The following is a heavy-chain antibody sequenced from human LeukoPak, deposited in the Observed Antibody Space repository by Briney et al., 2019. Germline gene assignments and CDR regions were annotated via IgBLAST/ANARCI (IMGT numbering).Heavy chain of an antibody. J-gene: IGHJ6*03. Sequence: SETLSLTCTVSGGSISIYYWNWIRQPAGKGLEWIGRIFTSGITNYNPSLKSRVTMSVDTSKDQFSLNLSSVTAADTAVYYCARESSGTYYHPLGYMDVWGKGTTVTV. V-gene: IGHV4-4*07. CDR3: ARESSGTYYHPLGYMDV. CDR2: IFTSGIT. D-gene: IGHD3-10*01. CDR1: GGSISIYY.